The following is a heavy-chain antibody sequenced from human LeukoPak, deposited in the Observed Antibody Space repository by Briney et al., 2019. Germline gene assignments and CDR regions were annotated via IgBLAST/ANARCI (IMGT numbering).Heavy chain of an antibody. J-gene: IGHJ4*02. Sequence: SETLSLTCAVYGGSFSGYYWSWLRQPPGKGLEWIGEINHSGSTNYNPPLKSRVTISVDTSKNQFSLKLSSVTAADTAVYYCARGATVTTQSDYWGQGTLVTVSS. CDR1: GGSFSGYY. D-gene: IGHD4-11*01. CDR2: INHSGST. V-gene: IGHV4-34*01. CDR3: ARGATVTTQSDY.